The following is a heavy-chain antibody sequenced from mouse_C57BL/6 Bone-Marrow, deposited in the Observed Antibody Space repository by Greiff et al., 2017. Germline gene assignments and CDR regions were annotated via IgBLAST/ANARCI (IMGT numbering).Heavy chain of an antibody. CDR2: IHPSASDT. CDR3: AIPPTAG. V-gene: IGHV1-74*01. Sequence: HVQLQQSGAELVKPGASVKVSCKASGYTFTSYWMHWVKQRPGQGLEWIGRIHPSASDTNSNQKFKGKATLTVDKSSNTAYMELSSLTSEDSAVYYCAIPPTAGWGKGTLVTVSA. D-gene: IGHD3-1*01. J-gene: IGHJ3*02. CDR1: GYTFTSYW.